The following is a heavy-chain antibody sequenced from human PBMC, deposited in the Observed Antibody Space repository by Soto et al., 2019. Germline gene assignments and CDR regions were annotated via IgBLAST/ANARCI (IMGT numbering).Heavy chain of an antibody. J-gene: IGHJ2*01. CDR3: AKTVMVTTRYFDL. CDR2: ISGSGGST. V-gene: IGHV3-23*01. CDR1: GFTFSSYA. Sequence: EVQLLESGGGLVQPGGSLRLFCAASGFTFSSYAMSWVRQAPGKGLEWVSAISGSGGSTYYADSVKGRFTISRDNSKNTLYLQMNSLRAEDTAVYYCAKTVMVTTRYFDLWGRGTLVTVSS. D-gene: IGHD4-17*01.